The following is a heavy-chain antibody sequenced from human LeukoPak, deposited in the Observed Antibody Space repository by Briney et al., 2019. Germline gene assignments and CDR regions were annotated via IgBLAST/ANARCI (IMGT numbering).Heavy chain of an antibody. J-gene: IGHJ3*02. Sequence: GGSLRLSCAASGFPFRDYYMTWIRQAPGKGLEWISYISRSGDTLYYADSVEGRFTISRDNAKNSLFLQMNSLRAEDTAVYYCARWDAYCSGGTCYFGDFAFDIWGQGTMVTVSS. CDR3: ARWDAYCSGGTCYFGDFAFDI. CDR2: ISRSGDTL. V-gene: IGHV3-11*04. D-gene: IGHD2-15*01. CDR1: GFPFRDYY.